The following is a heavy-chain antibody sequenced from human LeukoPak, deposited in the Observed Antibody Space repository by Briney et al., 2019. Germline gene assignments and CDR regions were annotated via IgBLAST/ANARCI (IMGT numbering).Heavy chain of an antibody. CDR1: GYTFTNYD. CDR2: MNPNSGNT. J-gene: IGHJ4*02. D-gene: IGHD5-12*01. Sequence: AASVNVSCKASGYTFTNYDISWVRQAPGQGLEWMGWMNPNSGNTVYAERFQGRVTMTRDTSISTAYMELSSLRSDDTAVYYCARNSGLADCWGQGTLVTVSS. CDR3: ARNSGLADC. V-gene: IGHV1-8*01.